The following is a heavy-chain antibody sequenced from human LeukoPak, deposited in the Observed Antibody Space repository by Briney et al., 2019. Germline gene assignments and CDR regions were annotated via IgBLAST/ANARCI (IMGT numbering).Heavy chain of an antibody. D-gene: IGHD3-22*01. V-gene: IGHV5-51*01. CDR2: IYPADSDT. Sequence: GESLKISCKGSGYSFTNYWIGWVRQMPGKGLECMGIIYPADSDTRYSPSFQGQVTISADKSISTAYLQWSSLKASDTAMYYCARHGTAHYYDSSGYYYVAFDIWGQGTMVTVSS. CDR1: GYSFTNYW. J-gene: IGHJ3*02. CDR3: ARHGTAHYYDSSGYYYVAFDI.